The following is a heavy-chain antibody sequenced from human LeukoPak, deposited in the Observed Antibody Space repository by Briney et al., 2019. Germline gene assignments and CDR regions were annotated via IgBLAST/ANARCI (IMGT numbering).Heavy chain of an antibody. CDR3: ARWVMGSGYSFDY. CDR2: INPSGGST. V-gene: IGHV1-46*01. CDR1: GYTFTTYY. D-gene: IGHD3-22*01. J-gene: IGHJ4*02. Sequence: ASVKVSCKASGYTFTTYYMHWVRQAPGQGLEWMGIINPSGGSTSYAQKFQGRVTMTRDTSTSTVYMELSSLRSDDAAVYYCARWVMGSGYSFDYWGQGTLVTVSS.